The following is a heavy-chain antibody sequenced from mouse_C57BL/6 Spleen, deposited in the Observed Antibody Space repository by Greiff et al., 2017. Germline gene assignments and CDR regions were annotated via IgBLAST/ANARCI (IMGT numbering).Heavy chain of an antibody. J-gene: IGHJ2*01. Sequence: VQLQQPGAELVMPGASVKLSCKASGYTFTSYWMHWVKQRPGQGLEWIGEIDPSDSYTNYNQKFKGKSTLTVDKSSSTAYMQLSSLTSADSAVYYCARITTVVAPYYFDYWGQGTTLTVSS. V-gene: IGHV1-69*01. CDR3: ARITTVVAPYYFDY. D-gene: IGHD1-1*01. CDR1: GYTFTSYW. CDR2: IDPSDSYT.